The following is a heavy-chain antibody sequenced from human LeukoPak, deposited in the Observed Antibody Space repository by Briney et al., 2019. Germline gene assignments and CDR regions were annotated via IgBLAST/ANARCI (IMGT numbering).Heavy chain of an antibody. CDR1: GGSFSGYY. V-gene: IGHV4-34*01. CDR2: INHSGST. J-gene: IGHJ6*02. CDR3: ARQETSYYDSSGYYYVRYYYGMDV. D-gene: IGHD3-22*01. Sequence: PSETLSLTCAVYGGSFSGYYWSWIRQPPGKGLEWIGEINHSGSTNYNPSLKSRFTISVDTSKNQFSLKLSSVTAADTAVYYCARQETSYYDSSGYYYVRYYYGMDVWGQGTTVTVSS.